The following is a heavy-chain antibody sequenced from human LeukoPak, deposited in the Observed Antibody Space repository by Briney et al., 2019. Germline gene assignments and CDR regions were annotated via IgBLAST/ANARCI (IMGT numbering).Heavy chain of an antibody. CDR2: ICSSGSTI. V-gene: IGHV3-11*04. Sequence: GALRLSRAASGFTFSDYYISWVRQAPGEGLEGGLYICSSGSTIYYADSVKGRFTISRDNAKNSLYLQMNSLRAEDTAVYYCARFSDPFPLQLPHYFDYWGQGTLVTVSS. CDR1: GFTFSDYY. D-gene: IGHD1-26*01. J-gene: IGHJ4*02. CDR3: ARFSDPFPLQLPHYFDY.